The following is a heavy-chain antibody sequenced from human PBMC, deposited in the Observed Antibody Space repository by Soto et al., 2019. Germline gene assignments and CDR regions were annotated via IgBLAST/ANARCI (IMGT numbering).Heavy chain of an antibody. D-gene: IGHD3-10*01. CDR3: ARGTTMVRGVSIV. V-gene: IGHV3-30-3*01. J-gene: IGHJ4*02. CDR1: GFTFSSYA. CDR2: ISYDGSNK. Sequence: QVQLVESGGGVVQPGRSLRLSCAASGFTFSSYAMHWVRQAPGKGLEWVAVISYDGSNKYYADSVKGRFTISRDNSKNTLYLQMNSLRAEDTAVYYCARGTTMVRGVSIVWGQGTLVTVSS.